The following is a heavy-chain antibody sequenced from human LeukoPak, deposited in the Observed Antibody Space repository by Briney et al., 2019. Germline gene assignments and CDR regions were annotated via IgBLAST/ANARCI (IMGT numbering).Heavy chain of an antibody. D-gene: IGHD3-16*01. CDR1: GFTFDDFT. V-gene: IGHV3-9*01. CDR2: INWDSDYI. Sequence: GRSLRLSCDASGFTFDDFTMHWVRQAPGKGLEWVSSINWDSDYIYYADSAKGRFTISRDNAKNSLSLQMKSLRAEDTALYYCVKYNKSVGGFDHWGQGTLVTVSS. CDR3: VKYNKSVGGFDH. J-gene: IGHJ4*02.